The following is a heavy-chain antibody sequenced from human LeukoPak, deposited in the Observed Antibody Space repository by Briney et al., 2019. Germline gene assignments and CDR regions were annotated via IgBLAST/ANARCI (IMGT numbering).Heavy chain of an antibody. CDR2: INPNSGGT. V-gene: IGHV1-2*02. D-gene: IGHD5-18*01. CDR1: GYTFTGYY. J-gene: IGHJ6*02. Sequence: ASVKVSCKASGYTFTGYYMHWVRHAPGQGLELMGWINPNSGGTNYAQKFQGRVTMTRDTSISTAYMELSRLRSDDTAVYYCARGHSYGNYYYYGMDVWGQGTTVTVSS. CDR3: ARGHSYGNYYYYGMDV.